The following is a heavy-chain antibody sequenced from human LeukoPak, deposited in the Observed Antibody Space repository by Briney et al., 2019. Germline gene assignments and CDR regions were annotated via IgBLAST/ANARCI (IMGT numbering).Heavy chain of an antibody. CDR3: AAGVGWLIDY. Sequence: GGSLRLSCAASGFSFSSYWMSWVHQAPGKGLEWVANIEGDGSERNYMDSVKGRFTISRDNAKNSLHLQMNSLRAEDTAVYYCAAGVGWLIDYWGQGTLVTVSS. CDR1: GFSFSSYW. J-gene: IGHJ4*02. CDR2: IEGDGSER. D-gene: IGHD6-19*01. V-gene: IGHV3-7*03.